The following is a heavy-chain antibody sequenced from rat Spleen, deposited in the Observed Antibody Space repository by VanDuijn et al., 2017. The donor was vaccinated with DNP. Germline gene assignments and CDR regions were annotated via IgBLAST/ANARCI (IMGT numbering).Heavy chain of an antibody. CDR3: ARNYGGYRPWDY. V-gene: IGHV5S13*01. Sequence: EVQLVESGGGLVQPGRSLKLSCVASGFTFSDYAMAWVLQAPTKGLEWVASITSSGGTTYYSDSVKGRYTISRDNAKNTLYLQMQSLRSEDTATYYCARNYGGYRPWDYWGQGVMVTVSS. D-gene: IGHD1-11*01. J-gene: IGHJ2*01. CDR1: GFTFSDYA. CDR2: ITSSGGTT.